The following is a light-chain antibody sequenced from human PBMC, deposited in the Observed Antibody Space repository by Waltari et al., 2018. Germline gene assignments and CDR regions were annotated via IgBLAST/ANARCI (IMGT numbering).Light chain of an antibody. V-gene: IGKV3-15*01. Sequence: DREVTQSPATLSLSPGDRATLSCRPSQTVTTNLTCYQQKPGKAPTLLLYGASTRATDIPARFSGSGSGTDFTLTISSLQSEDFAVYYCHNHTWWLWTFGQGTKVEI. CDR3: HNHTWWLWT. CDR2: GAS. J-gene: IGKJ1*01. CDR1: QTVTTN.